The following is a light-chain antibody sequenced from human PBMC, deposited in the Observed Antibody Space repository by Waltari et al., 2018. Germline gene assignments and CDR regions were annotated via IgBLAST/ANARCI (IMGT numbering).Light chain of an antibody. J-gene: IGKJ2*01. V-gene: IGKV3-20*01. Sequence: EIVLTQSPGTLSLSPGESATLSCRASQSVSSSYLAWCQQKPGQAPRLLIYGASSRASGIPDRFSGSGSGTDFTLTISRLEPEDCAVYDCQHFGSSLPYTFGQGTKLEIK. CDR3: QHFGSSLPYT. CDR2: GAS. CDR1: QSVSSSY.